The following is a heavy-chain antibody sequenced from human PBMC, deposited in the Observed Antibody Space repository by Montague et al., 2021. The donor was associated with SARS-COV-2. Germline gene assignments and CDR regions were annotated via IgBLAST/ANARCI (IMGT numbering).Heavy chain of an antibody. CDR1: GDSVASNSVA. V-gene: IGHV6-1*01. Sequence: CAISGDSVASNSVAWRWKRQSPERGLEWQGGRYYRSKWYNDYAPSVRGRLTVNPDASKNEFSLELNYVTPEDTAVYYCVRYSGWFYFDFWGQGTLVTVSS. CDR3: VRYSGWFYFDF. J-gene: IGHJ4*02. D-gene: IGHD6-19*01. CDR2: RYYRSKWYN.